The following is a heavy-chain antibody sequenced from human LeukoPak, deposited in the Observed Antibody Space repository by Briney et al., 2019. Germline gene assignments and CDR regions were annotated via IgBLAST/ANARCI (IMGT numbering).Heavy chain of an antibody. Sequence: SETLSLTCTVSGGSISSYYWSWIRQPAGKGLEWIGRIYTSGSTNYNPSLKSRVTMSVDTSKNQFSLKLSSVAAADTAVYYCARTIVATNAGKRVYYYYYMDVWGKGTTVTISS. D-gene: IGHD5-12*01. J-gene: IGHJ6*03. CDR1: GGSISSYY. V-gene: IGHV4-4*07. CDR3: ARTIVATNAGKRVYYYYYMDV. CDR2: IYTSGST.